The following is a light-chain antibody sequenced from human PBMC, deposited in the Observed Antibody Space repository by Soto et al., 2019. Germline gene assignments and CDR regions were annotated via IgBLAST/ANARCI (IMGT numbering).Light chain of an antibody. V-gene: IGKV1-33*01. Sequence: DIQMKKSPSSLSASVVDRVTITCQASQDISNYLNWYQQKPGKAPKLLIYDASNLETGVPSRFSGSGSGTDFTFTISSLQPEDIATYYCQQYDNLPLTFGGGTKVDIK. J-gene: IGKJ4*01. CDR2: DAS. CDR1: QDISNY. CDR3: QQYDNLPLT.